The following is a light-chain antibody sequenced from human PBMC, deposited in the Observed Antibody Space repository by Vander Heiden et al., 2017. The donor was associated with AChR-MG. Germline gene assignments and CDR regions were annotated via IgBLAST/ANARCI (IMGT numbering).Light chain of an antibody. CDR3: QQSYGSPFT. V-gene: IGKV1-39*01. Sequence: DIQMTQSPSSLSASVGDRVTITCRTSQSISSYLNWYQQKPGKAPLLLIYAASSLPSRVPSRFSGSGSGTHFTLAISSLQPEDFATYFCQQSYGSPFTFGPGTKVDIK. CDR1: QSISSY. J-gene: IGKJ3*01. CDR2: AAS.